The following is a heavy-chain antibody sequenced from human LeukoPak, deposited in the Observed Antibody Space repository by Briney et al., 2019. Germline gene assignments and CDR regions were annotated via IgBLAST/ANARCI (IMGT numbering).Heavy chain of an antibody. CDR2: INPSGGST. J-gene: IGHJ6*02. V-gene: IGHV1-46*01. CDR3: ARDLQLVHHYYHGMDV. Sequence: EASVKVSCKASGYTFTSYYMHWVRQALGQGLEWMGIINPSGGSTSYAQKFQGRVTMTRDTSTSTVYMELSSLRSEDTAVYYCARDLQLVHHYYHGMDVWGQGTTVTVSS. D-gene: IGHD6-6*01. CDR1: GYTFTSYY.